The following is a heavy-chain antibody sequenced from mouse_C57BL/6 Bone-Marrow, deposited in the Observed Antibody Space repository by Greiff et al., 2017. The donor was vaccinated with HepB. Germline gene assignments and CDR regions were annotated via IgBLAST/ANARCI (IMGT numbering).Heavy chain of an antibody. J-gene: IGHJ2*01. Sequence: VKVVESGAELARPGASVKLSCKASGYTFTSYGISWVKQRTGQGLEWIGEIYPRSGNTYYNEKFKGKATLTADKSSSTAYMELRSLTSEDSAVYFCARGGLRPRDYFDYWGQGTTLTVSS. CDR1: GYTFTSYG. CDR3: ARGGLRPRDYFDY. D-gene: IGHD2-4*01. CDR2: IYPRSGNT. V-gene: IGHV1-81*01.